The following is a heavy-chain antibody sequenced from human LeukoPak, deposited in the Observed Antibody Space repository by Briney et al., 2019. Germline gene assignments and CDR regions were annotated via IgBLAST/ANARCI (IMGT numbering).Heavy chain of an antibody. V-gene: IGHV4-39*07. CDR2: LFYSGNA. CDR3: ARERGYYDSSGYGSYSDY. Sequence: SETLSLTCTVSGGTISSGSYYWSWIRQPPGKGLEWIGSLFYSGNAYYNPSLKSPLKSRVTISVDTSKNQFSLRLSSVTAADTAVYYCARERGYYDSSGYGSYSDYWGHGTLVTVSS. J-gene: IGHJ4*01. D-gene: IGHD3-22*01. CDR1: GGTISSGSYY.